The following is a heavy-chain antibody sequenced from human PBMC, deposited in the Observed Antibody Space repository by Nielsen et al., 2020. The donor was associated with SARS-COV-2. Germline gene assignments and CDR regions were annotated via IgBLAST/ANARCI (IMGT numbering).Heavy chain of an antibody. CDR1: GFTFSSYV. D-gene: IGHD3-22*01. V-gene: IGHV3-30*03. CDR2: ISYDGSNK. J-gene: IGHJ5*02. CDR3: ATPKEDSSGYYGGWFDP. Sequence: SLKISCAASGFTFSSYVMHGVRQAPGKGLEWGAVISYDGSNKYYADSVKSRFTISRDNSKNTLYLQMNSLRAEETAVYYCATPKEDSSGYYGGWFDPWGQGTLVTVSS.